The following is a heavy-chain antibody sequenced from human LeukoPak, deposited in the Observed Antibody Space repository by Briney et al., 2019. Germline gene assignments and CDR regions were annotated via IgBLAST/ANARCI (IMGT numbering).Heavy chain of an antibody. Sequence: PGGSLRLSCAASGFTVSSNYMSWVRQAPGKGLEWVSVIYSGGSTYYADSVKGRFTISRDNSKNTLYLQMNSLRAEVTAVYYCARAVSVSGGDGYWGQGTLVTVSS. CDR3: ARAVSVSGGDGY. CDR2: IYSGGST. CDR1: GFTVSSNY. D-gene: IGHD2-21*02. V-gene: IGHV3-53*01. J-gene: IGHJ4*02.